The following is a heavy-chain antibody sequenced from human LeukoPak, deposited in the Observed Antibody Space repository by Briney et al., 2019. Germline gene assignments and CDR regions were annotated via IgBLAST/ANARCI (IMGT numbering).Heavy chain of an antibody. CDR1: GFTFSSYD. CDR2: IGTAGDT. Sequence: GRSLRLSCAASGFTFSSYDMHWVRQATGKGLKWVSAIGTAGDTYYPGSVKGRFTISRENAKNSLYLQMNSLRAGDTAVYYCARGYYDSSGTPAFDIWGQGTMVTVSS. D-gene: IGHD3-22*01. J-gene: IGHJ3*02. V-gene: IGHV3-13*01. CDR3: ARGYYDSSGTPAFDI.